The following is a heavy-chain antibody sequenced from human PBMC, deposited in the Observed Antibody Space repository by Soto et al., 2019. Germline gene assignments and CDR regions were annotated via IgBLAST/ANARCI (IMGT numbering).Heavy chain of an antibody. Sequence: QVQLQESGPGLVKPSQTLSLTCTVSGDSISSNNNYWSWIRQPPGEGLEWIGFISYSGTTSYSPSLKPLVAISLDTSKTQFPLSLSSVTASDTAVYYCARGRGYSYGLDPWGQGTLVTVSS. D-gene: IGHD5-18*01. J-gene: IGHJ5*02. V-gene: IGHV4-30-4*01. CDR1: GDSISSNNNY. CDR3: ARGRGYSYGLDP. CDR2: ISYSGTT.